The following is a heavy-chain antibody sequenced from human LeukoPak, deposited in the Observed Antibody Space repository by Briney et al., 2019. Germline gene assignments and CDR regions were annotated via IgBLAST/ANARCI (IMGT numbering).Heavy chain of an antibody. CDR2: IYSGGTT. Sequence: PGGSLRLSCAASGFTVSSNYMSWVRQPPGRGLEWVSAIYSGGTTHYADSVKGRFTISRDNAKNTLFLQMSSLRAEDTAVYFCAREILAPGKTHDYWGQGTLVTVSS. CDR3: AREILAPGKTHDY. CDR1: GFTVSSNY. V-gene: IGHV3-53*01. J-gene: IGHJ4*02.